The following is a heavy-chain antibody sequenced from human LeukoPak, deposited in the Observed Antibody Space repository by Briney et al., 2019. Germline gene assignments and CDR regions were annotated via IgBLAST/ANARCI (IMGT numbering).Heavy chain of an antibody. CDR1: GDSFTNYW. Sequence: GESLKISCKGSGDSFTNYWIGWVRQMPGKGLEWMGIIYPGDSDTRYSPSFQGQVTISADKSISTAYLQWSSLKASDTAMYYCARQQSPSIAARRRPNYNYYYGMDVWGQGTTVTVSS. V-gene: IGHV5-51*01. D-gene: IGHD6-6*01. CDR3: ARQQSPSIAARRRPNYNYYYGMDV. CDR2: IYPGDSDT. J-gene: IGHJ6*02.